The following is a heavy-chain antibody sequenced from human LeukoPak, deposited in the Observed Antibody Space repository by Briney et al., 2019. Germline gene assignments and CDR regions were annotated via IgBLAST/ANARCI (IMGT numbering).Heavy chain of an antibody. CDR2: INPHSGGT. Sequence: GASVKVSCKASGYTFTGYYIQWVRQAPGQGLEWMGWINPHSGGTNYAQEFQGGVTMTRDTSISTAYMELSSPRPDDTAVYSCARVVVRDANNYKAYWGQGTLVTVSS. CDR1: GYTFTGYY. V-gene: IGHV1-2*02. J-gene: IGHJ4*02. CDR3: ARVVVRDANNYKAY. D-gene: IGHD5-24*01.